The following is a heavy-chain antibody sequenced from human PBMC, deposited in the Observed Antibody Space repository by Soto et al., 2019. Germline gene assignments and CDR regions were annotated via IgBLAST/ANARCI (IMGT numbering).Heavy chain of an antibody. CDR1: GGSISSYY. J-gene: IGHJ2*01. CDR3: ASGSRPPYWYFDL. D-gene: IGHD1-26*01. V-gene: IGHV4-59*08. CDR2: IYYSGST. Sequence: SETLSLTCTVSGGSISSYYWSWIRQPPGKGLEWIGYIYYSGSTNYNPSLKSRVTISVDTSKNQFSLKLSSVTAADTAVYYCASGSRPPYWYFDLWGRGTLVTVSS.